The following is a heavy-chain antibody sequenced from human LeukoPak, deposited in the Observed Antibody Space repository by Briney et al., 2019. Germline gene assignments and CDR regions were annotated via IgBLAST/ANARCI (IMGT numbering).Heavy chain of an antibody. CDR1: GFTVSSNY. CDR3: ARGAAGGIFDY. D-gene: IGHD6-13*01. CDR2: IYSGDST. Sequence: GGSLRLSCAASGFTVSSNYMSWVRQAPGKGLEWVSVIYSGDSTYYADSVKGRFTISRDNSKNTLYLQMNSLRAEDTAVYCCARGAAGGIFDYWGQGTLVTVSS. J-gene: IGHJ4*02. V-gene: IGHV3-66*02.